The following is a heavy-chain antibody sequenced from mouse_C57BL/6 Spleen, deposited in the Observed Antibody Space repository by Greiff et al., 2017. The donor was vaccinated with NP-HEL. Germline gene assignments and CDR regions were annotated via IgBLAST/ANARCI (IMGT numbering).Heavy chain of an antibody. Sequence: VQLQQSGTELVKPGASVKLSCKASGYTFTSYWMHWVKQRPGQGLEWIGNINPSNGGTNYNEKFKSKATLTVDKSSSTAYMQLSSLTSEDSAVYYCAREIITTVSMNYFDYWGQGTTLTVSS. V-gene: IGHV1-53*01. CDR1: GYTFTSYW. CDR2: INPSNGGT. D-gene: IGHD1-1*01. CDR3: AREIITTVSMNYFDY. J-gene: IGHJ2*01.